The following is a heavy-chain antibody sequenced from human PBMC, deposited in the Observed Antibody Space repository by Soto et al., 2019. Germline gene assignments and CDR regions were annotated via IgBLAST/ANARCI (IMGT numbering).Heavy chain of an antibody. CDR2: IIPIFGTA. V-gene: IGHV1-69*06. J-gene: IGHJ3*02. D-gene: IGHD3-9*01. CDR3: ARDPLRPFHWLLSPKDAFDI. CDR1: GGTFSSYA. Sequence: ASVKVSCKASGGTFSSYAISWVRQAPGQGLEWMGGIIPIFGTANYAQKFQGRVTITADKSTSTAYMELSSLRSEDTAVYYCARDPLRPFHWLLSPKDAFDIWGQGTMVT.